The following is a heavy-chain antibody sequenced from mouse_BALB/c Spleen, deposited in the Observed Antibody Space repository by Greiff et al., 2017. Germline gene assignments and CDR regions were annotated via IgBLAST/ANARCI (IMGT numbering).Heavy chain of an antibody. J-gene: IGHJ3*02. Sequence: EESGPGLVKPSQSLSLTCSVTGYSITSGYYWNWIRQFPGNKLEWMGYISYDGSNNYNPSLKNRISITRDTSKNQFFLKLNSVTTEDTATYYCARRYGHWGQGTLVTVSA. CDR2: ISYDGSN. CDR1: GYSITSGYY. CDR3: ARRYGH. V-gene: IGHV3-6*02.